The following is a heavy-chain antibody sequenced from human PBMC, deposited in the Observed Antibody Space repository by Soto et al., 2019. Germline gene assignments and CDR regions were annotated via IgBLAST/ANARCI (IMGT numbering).Heavy chain of an antibody. D-gene: IGHD2-8*01. CDR1: GGSISGYY. Sequence: SETLSLXCTVSGGSISGYYWSWIRQPPGKGLEWIGYIYYSGNTNYNPSLKSRVTISVDTSKNQFSLKLSSVTAADTAVYYCARLSDCTNGVCYFGSNWFDPWGQGTLVTVSS. CDR2: IYYSGNT. CDR3: ARLSDCTNGVCYFGSNWFDP. V-gene: IGHV4-59*08. J-gene: IGHJ5*02.